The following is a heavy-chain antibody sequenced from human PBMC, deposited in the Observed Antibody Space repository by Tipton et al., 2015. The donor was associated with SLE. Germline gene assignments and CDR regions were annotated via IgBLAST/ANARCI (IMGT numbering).Heavy chain of an antibody. D-gene: IGHD6-19*01. V-gene: IGHV4-59*01. CDR2: IYYSGSTKYNT. CDR1: GGSISSTY. CDR3: ARMAGSGWFDP. J-gene: IGHJ5*02. Sequence: TLSLTCTVSGGSISSTYWNWIRQPPGQGLEWIGYIYYSGSTKYNTKYNPSLKGRVTISVDTSKNQFSLKLSSVTAADTAVYFCARMAGSGWFDPWGQGTLVTVSS.